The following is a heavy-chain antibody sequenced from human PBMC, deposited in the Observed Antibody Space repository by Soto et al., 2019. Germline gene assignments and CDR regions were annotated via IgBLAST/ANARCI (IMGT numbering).Heavy chain of an antibody. D-gene: IGHD5-12*01. CDR2: ISGSGGST. CDR1: GFTFSSYA. CDR3: AKNSEWLRFYWYFDL. V-gene: IGHV3-23*01. J-gene: IGHJ2*01. Sequence: EVQLLESGGGLVQPGGSLRLSCAASGFTFSSYAMSWVRQAPGKGLEWVSAISGSGGSTYYADSVKGRFTISRDNSKNTLYLQMNILRAEDTAVYYCAKNSEWLRFYWYFDLWGRGTLVTVSS.